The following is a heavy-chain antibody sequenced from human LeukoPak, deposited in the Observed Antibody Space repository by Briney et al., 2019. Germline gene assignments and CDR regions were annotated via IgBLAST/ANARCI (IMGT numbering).Heavy chain of an antibody. CDR2: INSDGSST. J-gene: IGHJ3*02. D-gene: IGHD3-10*01. Sequence: GGSPRLSCAASGFTFSSYWMHWVRQVPGKGLVWVSRINSDGSSTSYADSVKGRFTISRDNAKNTLYVQMNSLRVEDTAVYYCSTGSGHAFDIWGRGTMVTVSS. CDR1: GFTFSSYW. CDR3: STGSGHAFDI. V-gene: IGHV3-74*01.